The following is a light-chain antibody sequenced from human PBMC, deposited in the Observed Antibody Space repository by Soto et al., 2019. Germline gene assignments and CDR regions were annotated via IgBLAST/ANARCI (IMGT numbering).Light chain of an antibody. J-gene: IGLJ1*01. CDR2: EGS. CDR3: CSYAGSSTYNYV. Sequence: QSVLTQPASVSGSPGQSITISCTGTSSDVGSYNLVSWYQQHPGKATKLMIYEGSKRTSGVSNRFSGSKSGNTASLTISGLQAEDEADYYCCSYAGSSTYNYVFGTGTKVTVL. CDR1: SSDVGSYNL. V-gene: IGLV2-23*01.